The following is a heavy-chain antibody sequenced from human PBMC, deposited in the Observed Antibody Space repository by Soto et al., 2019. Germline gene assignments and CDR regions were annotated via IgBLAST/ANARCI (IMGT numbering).Heavy chain of an antibody. D-gene: IGHD2-21*01. J-gene: IGHJ6*04. CDR1: GYTFISHS. Sequence: ASVKVSCKSSGYTFISHSITWVRQAPGQGLEWMGRISAYNGNTNYAQKLQGRVTMTTDTSTSTAYMELRSLRSDDTAVYYCARGAFCGGAPGCRDMDVWGEGTTVTVSS. CDR3: ARGAFCGGAPGCRDMDV. CDR2: ISAYNGNT. V-gene: IGHV1-18*01.